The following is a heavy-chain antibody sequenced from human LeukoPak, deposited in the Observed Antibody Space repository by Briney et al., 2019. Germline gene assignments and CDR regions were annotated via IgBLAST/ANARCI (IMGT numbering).Heavy chain of an antibody. Sequence: NPSETLSLTCTVSGGSISSGGYYWSWIRQPPGKGLEWIGYIYHSGSTYYNPSLKSRVTISVDRSKNQFSLKLSSVTAADTAVYYCARDLAAAGKGFDYWGQGTLVTVSS. CDR2: IYHSGST. CDR1: GGSISSGGYY. J-gene: IGHJ4*02. V-gene: IGHV4-30-2*01. CDR3: ARDLAAAGKGFDY. D-gene: IGHD6-13*01.